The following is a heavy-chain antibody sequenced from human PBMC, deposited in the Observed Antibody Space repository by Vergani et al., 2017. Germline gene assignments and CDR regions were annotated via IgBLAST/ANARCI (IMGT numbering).Heavy chain of an antibody. Sequence: EVQLVESGGGLVKPGGSLRLSCAASGFTFSSYSMNWVRQAPGKGLEWVSSISSSSSYIYYADSVKGRFTISRDNAKNSLYLQMNSLRAEDTAVYYCASDRPTDYSINVDYWGQGTLVTVSS. V-gene: IGHV3-21*01. CDR3: ASDRPTDYSINVDY. D-gene: IGHD4-11*01. J-gene: IGHJ4*02. CDR2: ISSSSSYI. CDR1: GFTFSSYS.